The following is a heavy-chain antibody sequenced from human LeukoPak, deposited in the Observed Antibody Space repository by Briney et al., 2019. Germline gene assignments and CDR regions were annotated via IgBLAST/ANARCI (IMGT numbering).Heavy chain of an antibody. V-gene: IGHV3-66*01. CDR1: GFTVSSNY. Sequence: PGGSLRLSCAASGFTVSSNYMSWVRQAPGKGLEWVSVIYSGGSTYYADSVKGRFTISRDNSKNTLYLQMNSLRAEDTAVYYCARDGGRGRRRAHDAFDIWGQGTMVTVSS. D-gene: IGHD3-16*01. CDR3: ARDGGRGRRRAHDAFDI. J-gene: IGHJ3*02. CDR2: IYSGGST.